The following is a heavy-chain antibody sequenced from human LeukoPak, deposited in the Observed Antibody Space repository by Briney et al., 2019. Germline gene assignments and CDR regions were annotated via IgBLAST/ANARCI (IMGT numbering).Heavy chain of an antibody. J-gene: IGHJ4*02. D-gene: IGHD3-22*01. CDR2: ISSSSSTI. V-gene: IGHV3-48*01. CDR1: GFTFSSYS. Sequence: GGSLRLSCAASGFTFSSYSMNWVRQAPGKGLEWVSYISSSSSTIYYADSVKGRFTISRDNAKNSLYLQMNSLRAEDTAVYYCARDLAYYYDSSGYLFDYWGQGTLVTVSS. CDR3: ARDLAYYYDSSGYLFDY.